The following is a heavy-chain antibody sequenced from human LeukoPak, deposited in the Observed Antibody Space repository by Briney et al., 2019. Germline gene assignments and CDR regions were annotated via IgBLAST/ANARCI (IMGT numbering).Heavy chain of an antibody. CDR3: ARRSASGSYYFFDY. CDR2: ISSDGSTI. V-gene: IGHV3-74*01. J-gene: IGHJ4*02. D-gene: IGHD3-10*01. Sequence: GGSLRLSCAASGFTFSTSWMHWVRQAPGKGLVWVSVISSDGSTIIYADSVKGRFTISRDNAKSTLYLQMNSLRAEDTAVYYCARRSASGSYYFFDYWGQGTLVTVSS. CDR1: GFTFSTSW.